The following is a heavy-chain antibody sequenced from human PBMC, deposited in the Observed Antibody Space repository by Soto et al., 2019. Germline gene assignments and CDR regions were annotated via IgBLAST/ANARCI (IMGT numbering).Heavy chain of an antibody. CDR1: GGSFSSGGYY. Sequence: QLQLQESGPGLLKPSQTLSLACTVSGGSFSSGGYYWAWIRQLPGKGREWIGYIDYSGSTYYNPSLKRRFTISRATSKNQFSLKLSSVTAADTAVYYCARATSVSGHHGYWGQGTLVTVSS. CDR2: IDYSGST. J-gene: IGHJ4*02. CDR3: ARATSVSGHHGY. D-gene: IGHD2-8*02. V-gene: IGHV4-31*03.